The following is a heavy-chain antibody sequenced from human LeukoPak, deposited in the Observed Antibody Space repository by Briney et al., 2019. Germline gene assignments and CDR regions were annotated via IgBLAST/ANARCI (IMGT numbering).Heavy chain of an antibody. V-gene: IGHV3-53*01. Sequence: PGGSLRLSCAASGFTVSSNYMSCVRQAPGKGLEWVSVIYSGGSTYYADSVKGRFTISRDISKNTLYLQMNSLRAEDSALYYCARGGRGSAAVVAPRSFDIWGQGTMVTVSS. J-gene: IGHJ3*02. D-gene: IGHD3-22*01. CDR1: GFTVSSNY. CDR3: ARGGRGSAAVVAPRSFDI. CDR2: IYSGGST.